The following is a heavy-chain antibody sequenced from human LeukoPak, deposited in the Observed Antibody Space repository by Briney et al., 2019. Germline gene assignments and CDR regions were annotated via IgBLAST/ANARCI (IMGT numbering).Heavy chain of an antibody. D-gene: IGHD3-10*01. V-gene: IGHV3-30*03. CDR3: ARDLSPVVRASPMGY. CDR1: GLTFTDYG. Sequence: GGSLRLSCAASGLTFTDYGMHWVRQAPGKGLEWVALIKYDGYYKYYSDSVKGRFTISSDTSKNTLYLQMNSLRAEDTAVYYCARDLSPVVRASPMGYWGQGTPVTVSS. CDR2: IKYDGYYK. J-gene: IGHJ4*02.